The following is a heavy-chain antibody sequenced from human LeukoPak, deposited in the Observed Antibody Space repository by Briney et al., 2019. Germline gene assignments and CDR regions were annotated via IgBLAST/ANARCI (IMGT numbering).Heavy chain of an antibody. CDR2: IWYDGSNK. Sequence: GGSLRLSCAASGFTFSSYGMHWVRQAPGKGLEWVAVIWYDGSNKYYADSVKGRFTISRDNSKNTLYLQMNSLRAEDTADYSCANDTSSDSSSWDHAFDIWGQGTMVTVSS. CDR3: ANDTSSDSSSWDHAFDI. D-gene: IGHD6-13*01. J-gene: IGHJ3*02. CDR1: GFTFSSYG. V-gene: IGHV3-33*06.